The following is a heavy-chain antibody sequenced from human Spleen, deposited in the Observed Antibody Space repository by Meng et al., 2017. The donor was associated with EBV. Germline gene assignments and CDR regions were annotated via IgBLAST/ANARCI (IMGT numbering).Heavy chain of an antibody. CDR1: GFSFTTYA. D-gene: IGHD2/OR15-2a*01. Sequence: QVRLVESGGGVVQPGRSLRLSCATAGFSFTTYAIHWVRQAPGKGLEWVAVISGDGNNKYFADSVRGRFTISRDTVKNTVYVQMNSLRPDDTAIYYCAIIPYSNAWGLGTLVTVSS. V-gene: IGHV3-30*01. J-gene: IGHJ5*02. CDR3: AIIPYSNA. CDR2: ISGDGNNK.